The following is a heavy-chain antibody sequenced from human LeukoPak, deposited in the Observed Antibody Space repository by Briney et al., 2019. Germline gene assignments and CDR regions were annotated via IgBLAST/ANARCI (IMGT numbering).Heavy chain of an antibody. J-gene: IGHJ6*02. CDR1: GFTFSNAW. V-gene: IGHV3-30*18. D-gene: IGHD3-9*01. Sequence: GGSLRLSCAASGFTFSNAWMSWVRQAPGKGLEWVAVISYDGSNKYYADSVKGRFTISRDNSKNTLYLQMNSLRAEDTAVYYCAKDRGYDILTGAYYYGMDVWGQGTTVTVSS. CDR3: AKDRGYDILTGAYYYGMDV. CDR2: ISYDGSNK.